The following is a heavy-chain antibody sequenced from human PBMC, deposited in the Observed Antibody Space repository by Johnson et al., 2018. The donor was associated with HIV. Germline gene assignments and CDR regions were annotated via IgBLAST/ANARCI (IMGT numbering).Heavy chain of an antibody. J-gene: IGHJ3*02. CDR1: GFTFDDHG. D-gene: IGHD1-26*01. CDR2: INWNGENR. Sequence: VQLVESGGGVVRPGGFLRLSCAASGFTFDDHGMSWVRQAPGKGLEWISGINWNGENRGYADSVKGQFIISRDNGKNSLYLQMNSLRAEDTALYYCARGVGATTVAAFDIWGQGTMVTVSS. V-gene: IGHV3-20*04. CDR3: ARGVGATTVAAFDI.